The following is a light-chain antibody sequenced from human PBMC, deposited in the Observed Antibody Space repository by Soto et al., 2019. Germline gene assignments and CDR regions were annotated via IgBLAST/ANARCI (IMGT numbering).Light chain of an antibody. CDR3: AAWDDSLSGVV. CDR1: SSNIGSNY. V-gene: IGLV1-47*01. Sequence: QAVVTQPPSASGTPGQRVTNSCSGSSSNIGSNYVYWYQQLPGTVPQLLIYRNSERPSGVPDRFSGSKSGTSASLAISGLRSEDEADYYCAAWDDSLSGVVFGGGTKVTVL. CDR2: RNS. J-gene: IGLJ2*01.